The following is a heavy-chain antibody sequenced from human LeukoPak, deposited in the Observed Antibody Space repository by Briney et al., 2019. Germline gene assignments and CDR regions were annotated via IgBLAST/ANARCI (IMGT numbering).Heavy chain of an antibody. D-gene: IGHD3-10*01. Sequence: PSETLSLTCTVSGGSISSCYWSWIRQPPGKGLEWIGYIYYSGSTNYNPSLKSRVTISVDTSKNQFSLKLSSVTAADTAVYYCARGRSPQAPLPDAFDIWGQGTMVTVSS. V-gene: IGHV4-59*01. CDR3: ARGRSPQAPLPDAFDI. CDR2: IYYSGST. J-gene: IGHJ3*02. CDR1: GGSISSCY.